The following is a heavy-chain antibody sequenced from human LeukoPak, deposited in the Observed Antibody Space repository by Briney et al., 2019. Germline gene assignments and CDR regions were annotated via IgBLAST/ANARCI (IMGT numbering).Heavy chain of an antibody. CDR3: ASAGSGSYYPHLSFDY. D-gene: IGHD3-10*01. CDR1: GDSISSTNNY. V-gene: IGHV4-39*01. Sequence: PSETLSLTCPVSGDSISSTNNYWGWIRQPPGKGLEWIGSIYYSGSTYYNPSLKSRVTISVDTSKNQFSLKLSSVTAADTAVYYCASAGSGSYYPHLSFDYWGQGTLVTVSS. CDR2: IYYSGST. J-gene: IGHJ4*02.